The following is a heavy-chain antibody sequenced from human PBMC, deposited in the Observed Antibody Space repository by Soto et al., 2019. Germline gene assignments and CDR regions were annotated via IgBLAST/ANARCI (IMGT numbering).Heavy chain of an antibody. CDR3: AEGATVTTHYHYYGMDV. J-gene: IGHJ6*02. Sequence: DVQVVESGGAVVQPGGALRLSCAASGFTFDDFAMCWVRQVPGKGLEWISLVNWAGDTTFYEDSVKGRFIISRDNSKNSVYLKMNSLRSDDSAIYYCAEGATVTTHYHYYGMDVWGRGTTVTVSS. CDR2: VNWAGDTT. D-gene: IGHD4-17*01. CDR1: GFTFDDFA. V-gene: IGHV3-43D*04.